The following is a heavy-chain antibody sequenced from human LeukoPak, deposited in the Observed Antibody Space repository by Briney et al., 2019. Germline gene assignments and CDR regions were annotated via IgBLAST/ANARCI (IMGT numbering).Heavy chain of an antibody. D-gene: IGHD3-3*01. J-gene: IGHJ3*02. CDR2: IYPGDSDT. CDR1: GYSFTSYW. Sequence: GESLKISCKGSGYSFTSYWIGWVRQMPGKGLEWMGIIYPGDSDTRYSPSFQGQVTISADKSISTAYLQWSSLKASDTAMYYCARQGITIFGVDVFDIWGQGTMVTVSS. V-gene: IGHV5-51*01. CDR3: ARQGITIFGVDVFDI.